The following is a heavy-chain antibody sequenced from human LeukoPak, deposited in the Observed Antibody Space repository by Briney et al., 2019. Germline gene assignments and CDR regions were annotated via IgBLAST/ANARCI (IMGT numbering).Heavy chain of an antibody. CDR2: INPNSGDT. CDR1: GYTFIFYY. V-gene: IGHV1-2*02. D-gene: IGHD2-2*01. Sequence: GASVKVSCKASGYTFIFYYIHWVRQAPGQGLEWMGWINPNSGDTKYAQKFQGRVTMTRDTSISTANMELSRLTSDDTAVYYCARGFPPDIVVVPAAPDDYWGQGTLVTVSS. J-gene: IGHJ4*02. CDR3: ARGFPPDIVVVPAAPDDY.